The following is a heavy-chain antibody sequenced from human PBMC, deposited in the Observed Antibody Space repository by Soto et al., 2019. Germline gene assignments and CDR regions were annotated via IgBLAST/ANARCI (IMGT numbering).Heavy chain of an antibody. CDR3: ARSQYSSSYYYAFDV. Sequence: QVQLEQWGAGLLEPSETLSLTCVVSGDSFDSFSGDHWNWIRQPPGKGLGWMGEVSHSGDTNYNPSLKTRVAMSLDTSKRDFSLRLTSLTAADTAVYYCARSQYSSSYYYAFDVWGQGTSVTVSS. J-gene: IGHJ3*01. D-gene: IGHD6-6*01. CDR2: VSHSGDT. CDR1: GDSFDSFSGDH. V-gene: IGHV4-34*01.